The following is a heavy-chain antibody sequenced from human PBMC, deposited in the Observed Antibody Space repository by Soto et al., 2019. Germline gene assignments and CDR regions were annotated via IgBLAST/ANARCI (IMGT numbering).Heavy chain of an antibody. J-gene: IGHJ5*02. CDR3: ARDHRLLWFGELPYNWFDP. D-gene: IGHD3-10*01. CDR2: ISAYNGNT. Sequence: ASVKVSCKASRYTFTSYGISWVRQAPGQGLEWMGWISAYNGNTNYAQKLQGRVTMTTDTSTSTAYMELRSLRSDDTAVYYCARDHRLLWFGELPYNWFDPWGQGTLVTVSS. CDR1: RYTFTSYG. V-gene: IGHV1-18*01.